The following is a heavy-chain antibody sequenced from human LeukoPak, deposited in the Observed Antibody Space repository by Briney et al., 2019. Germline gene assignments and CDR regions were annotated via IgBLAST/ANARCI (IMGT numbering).Heavy chain of an antibody. Sequence: PGGSLRLSCAASGITIRTYAMSWVRQAPGKGLEWVSYISGSSIYTRYADSVKGRFTISRDNSKNTLYLQMNSLRAEDTAVYYCAKDATPGIAAVRGYFDYWGQGTLVTVSS. V-gene: IGHV3-23*01. CDR2: ISGSSIYT. J-gene: IGHJ4*02. CDR1: GITIRTYA. CDR3: AKDATPGIAAVRGYFDY. D-gene: IGHD6-13*01.